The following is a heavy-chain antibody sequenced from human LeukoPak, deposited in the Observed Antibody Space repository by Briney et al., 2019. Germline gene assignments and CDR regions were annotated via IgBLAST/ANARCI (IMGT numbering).Heavy chain of an antibody. J-gene: IGHJ3*02. V-gene: IGHV3-23*01. Sequence: GGSLRLSCAASGLTFSSHAMSWVRQAPGKGLEWVSAISDRGDNKQYTDSVKGRLTISRDNSKNTLYLQMNSLRADDTAVYYCASPVGATTVRAFDIWGQGTMVTVSS. CDR2: ISDRGDNK. CDR1: GLTFSSHA. CDR3: ASPVGATTVRAFDI. D-gene: IGHD1-26*01.